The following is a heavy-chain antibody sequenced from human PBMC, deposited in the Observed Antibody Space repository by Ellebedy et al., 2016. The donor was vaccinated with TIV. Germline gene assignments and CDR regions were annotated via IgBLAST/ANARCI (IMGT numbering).Heavy chain of an antibody. V-gene: IGHV1-3*01. CDR1: GYTFTSYS. D-gene: IGHD2-15*01. Sequence: AASVKVSCKASGYTFTSYSMHWVRQAPGQRLEWMGWINAGNGNTKYSQKFQGRVTITRDTSASTAYMELSSLRSEDTAVYYCARDELGYCSGGSCYGLFWRAFDIWGQGTMVTVSS. CDR3: ARDELGYCSGGSCYGLFWRAFDI. CDR2: INAGNGNT. J-gene: IGHJ3*02.